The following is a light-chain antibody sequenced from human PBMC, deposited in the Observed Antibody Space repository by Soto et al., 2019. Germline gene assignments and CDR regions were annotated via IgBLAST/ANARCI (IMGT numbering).Light chain of an antibody. CDR2: ASS. J-gene: IGKJ4*01. CDR1: QGIKND. Sequence: AIQMTQSPSSLSASVGDRVTITCRASQGIKNDLGWYQQKPGKAPNLLIYASSTLQSGVPSRFSGSGSGTDFTLTITSLQPEDFATYFCQQDYSYPLTFGGGTGVELK. V-gene: IGKV1-6*01. CDR3: QQDYSYPLT.